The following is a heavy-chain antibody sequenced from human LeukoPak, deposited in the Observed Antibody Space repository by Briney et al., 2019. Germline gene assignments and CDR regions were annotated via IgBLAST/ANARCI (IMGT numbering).Heavy chain of an antibody. Sequence: PSETLSLTCTVSGGSISSYYWSWIRQPPGKGLEWIGYIYYSGSTNYNPSLKSRVTISVDTSKNQFSLKLSSVTAADTAVYYCARETGARGWFDPWGQGTLVTVSS. CDR2: IYYSGST. CDR3: ARETGARGWFDP. V-gene: IGHV4-59*01. J-gene: IGHJ5*02. CDR1: GGSISSYY.